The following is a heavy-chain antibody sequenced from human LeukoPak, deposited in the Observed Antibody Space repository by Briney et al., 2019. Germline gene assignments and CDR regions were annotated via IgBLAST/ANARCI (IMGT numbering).Heavy chain of an antibody. CDR1: GGSISSSSHY. J-gene: IGHJ3*01. CDR2: IYYSGNT. Sequence: SETLSLTCTVSGGSISSSSHYWGWIRQSPGKGLEWIGSIYYSGNTYYNPSLKSRVTMSVDASKTQFSLNLTSVTAADTSVYYCARTGVPAATDAFDVWGQGTMVTVSS. CDR3: ARTGVPAATDAFDV. V-gene: IGHV4-39*01. D-gene: IGHD2-2*01.